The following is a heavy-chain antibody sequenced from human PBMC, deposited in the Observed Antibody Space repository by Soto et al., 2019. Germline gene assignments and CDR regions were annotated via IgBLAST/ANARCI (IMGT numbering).Heavy chain of an antibody. Sequence: EVQLVESGGGLVQPGGSLRLSCVVSGLALSSYWMSWVRQAPGKGLEWVANINQDGSESYYVDSGKGRFTISRDNAKNSLYLQMPSLRAEDTAVYYCARPARECNRPGGANWGQGTLVTVSS. D-gene: IGHD6-6*01. V-gene: IGHV3-7*01. CDR2: INQDGSES. CDR3: ARPARECNRPGGAN. J-gene: IGHJ4*02. CDR1: GLALSSYW.